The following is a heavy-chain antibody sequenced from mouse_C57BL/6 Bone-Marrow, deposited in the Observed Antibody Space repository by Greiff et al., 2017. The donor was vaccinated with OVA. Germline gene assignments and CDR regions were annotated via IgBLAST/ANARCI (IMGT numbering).Heavy chain of an antibody. CDR3: ARHSGGWFAY. CDR2: IDPEAGDT. CDR1: GFNIKDYY. Sequence: VQLQQSGAELVKPGASVKLSCTASGFNIKDYYMHWVKQRTEQGLEWIGRIDPEAGDTKYAPKFQGKATITADTSSNTAYLPLSSLTSEDTAVYYCARHSGGWFAYWGQGTLVTVSA. J-gene: IGHJ3*01. V-gene: IGHV14-2*01. D-gene: IGHD3-1*01.